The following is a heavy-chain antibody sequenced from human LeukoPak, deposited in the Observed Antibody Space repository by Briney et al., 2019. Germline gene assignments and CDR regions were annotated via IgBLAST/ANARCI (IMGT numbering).Heavy chain of an antibody. CDR3: AKGQTAYSSSSKYFQH. Sequence: PGGSLRLSRAASGFTFSSYAMSWVRQAPGKGLEWVSAISGSGGSTYCADSVKGRFTISRDNSKNTLYLQMNSLRAEDTAVYYCAKGQTAYSSSSKYFQHWGQGTLVTVSS. J-gene: IGHJ1*01. D-gene: IGHD6-6*01. V-gene: IGHV3-23*01. CDR1: GFTFSSYA. CDR2: ISGSGGST.